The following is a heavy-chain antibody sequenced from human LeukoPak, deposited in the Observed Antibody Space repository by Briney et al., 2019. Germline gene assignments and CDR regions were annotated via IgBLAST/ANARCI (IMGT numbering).Heavy chain of an antibody. Sequence: ASVKVSCKASGYTFTSYDINWVRQATGQGLEWMGWMNPNSGNTGYAQKFQGRVTMTRNTSISTAYMELSRLRSDDTAVYYCARDLRDRRYYYDSSGYYDYWGQGTLVTVSS. J-gene: IGHJ4*02. CDR1: GYTFTSYD. V-gene: IGHV1-8*01. D-gene: IGHD3-22*01. CDR3: ARDLRDRRYYYDSSGYYDY. CDR2: MNPNSGNT.